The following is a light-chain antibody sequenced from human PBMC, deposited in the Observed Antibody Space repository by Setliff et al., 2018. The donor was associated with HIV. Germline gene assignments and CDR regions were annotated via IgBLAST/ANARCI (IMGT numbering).Light chain of an antibody. CDR3: CSYVGINTIV. CDR2: EVN. Sequence: QSVLTQPASVSGSPGQSITISCTGTSSDIGSYNLVSWYQQHPGKAPQLLIYEVNKRPSGVSNRFSGFKSGNTASLRISGLQADDETDYYCCSYVGINTIVFGGGTQLTVL. J-gene: IGLJ3*02. V-gene: IGLV2-23*02. CDR1: SSDIGSYNL.